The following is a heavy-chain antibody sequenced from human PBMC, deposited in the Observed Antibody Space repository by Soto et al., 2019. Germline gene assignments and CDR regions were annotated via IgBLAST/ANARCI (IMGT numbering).Heavy chain of an antibody. Sequence: SVKVSCKASGGTFSSYAISWVRQAPGQGLEWMGGIIPIFGTANYAQKFQGRVTITADESTSTAYMELSSLRSEDTAVYYCARYSGSYRAPYYYYGMDVWGQGTTVTVS. CDR3: ARYSGSYRAPYYYYGMDV. CDR2: IIPIFGTA. J-gene: IGHJ6*02. V-gene: IGHV1-69*13. D-gene: IGHD1-26*01. CDR1: GGTFSSYA.